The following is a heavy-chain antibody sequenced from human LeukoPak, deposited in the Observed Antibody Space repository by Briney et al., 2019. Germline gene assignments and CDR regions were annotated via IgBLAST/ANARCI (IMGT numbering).Heavy chain of an antibody. CDR1: GGSFSGYY. Sequence: SETLSLTCAVYGGSFSGYYWSWIRQPPGKGLEWIGEINHSGSTNYNPSLKSRVTISVDTSKNQFSLKLSSVTAADTAVYYCARASYSYDISGWVPFDYWGQGTLVTVSS. J-gene: IGHJ4*02. CDR3: ARASYSYDISGWVPFDY. CDR2: INHSGST. V-gene: IGHV4-34*01. D-gene: IGHD3-22*01.